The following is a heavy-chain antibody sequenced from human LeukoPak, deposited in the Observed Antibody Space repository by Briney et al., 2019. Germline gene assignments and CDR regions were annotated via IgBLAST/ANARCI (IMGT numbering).Heavy chain of an antibody. CDR3: ARDSYNYYDSNNYYFLDS. Sequence: SETLSLTCTVSGDSIRSYYWSWIRQPAGKGREWIGRIYSSGSTNYNPSLKSRVTMSVDTSKNQFSLKLRSVTAADTAVYYCARDSYNYYDSNNYYFLDSWGQGILVTVSS. V-gene: IGHV4-4*07. CDR2: IYSSGST. D-gene: IGHD3-22*01. J-gene: IGHJ4*02. CDR1: GDSIRSYY.